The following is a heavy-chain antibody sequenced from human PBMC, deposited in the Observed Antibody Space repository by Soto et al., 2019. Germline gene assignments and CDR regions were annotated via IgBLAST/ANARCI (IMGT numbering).Heavy chain of an antibody. CDR3: ARDRERGVNDY. J-gene: IGHJ4*02. Sequence: QVQLVQSGAEVKKPGASVKVSCKASGYTFTSYGISWVRQAPGQGLEWMGCISAYHGNTNYAQKLQGRDTMTTDTPTRTAYMELRSLRSDDTAVYYCARDRERGVNDYWGQGTLVTVSS. CDR2: ISAYHGNT. CDR1: GYTFTSYG. D-gene: IGHD3-10*01. V-gene: IGHV1-18*01.